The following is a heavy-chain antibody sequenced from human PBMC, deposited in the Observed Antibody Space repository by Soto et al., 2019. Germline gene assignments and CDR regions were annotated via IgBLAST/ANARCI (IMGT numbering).Heavy chain of an antibody. J-gene: IGHJ6*02. V-gene: IGHV4-34*01. CDR1: GGSFSGYY. Sequence: QVQLQQWGAGLLKPSETLSLTCAVYGGSFSGYYWSWIRQPPGMGLEWIGEINHSGSTNYNPSLMSRVRISLDTSKNQFSLKLSSVTAADTAVYYCASCVGYCSGGSKTRYYYYGMAVWGQGTTVTVSS. D-gene: IGHD2-15*01. CDR2: INHSGST. CDR3: ASCVGYCSGGSKTRYYYYGMAV.